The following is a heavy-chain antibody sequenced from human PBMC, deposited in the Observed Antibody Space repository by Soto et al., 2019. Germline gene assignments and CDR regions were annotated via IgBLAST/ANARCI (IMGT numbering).Heavy chain of an antibody. CDR1: GFTFSSYW. CDR3: ARHYDFWSGYYYFDY. Sequence: HPGGSLRLSCAASGFTFSSYWMSWVRQAPGKGLEWVANIKQDGSEKYYVDSEKGRFTISRDNAKISLYLQMNSLRAEDTAVYYCARHYDFWSGYYYFDYWGQGTLVTVSS. J-gene: IGHJ4*02. V-gene: IGHV3-7*03. D-gene: IGHD3-3*01. CDR2: IKQDGSEK.